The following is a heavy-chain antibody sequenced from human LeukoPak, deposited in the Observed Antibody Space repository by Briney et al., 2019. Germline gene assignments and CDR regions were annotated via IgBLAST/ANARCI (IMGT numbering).Heavy chain of an antibody. CDR2: ISYDGSIN. V-gene: IGHV3-30*14. D-gene: IGHD3-16*01. Sequence: PGGSLRLSCAASGFTFNSYAVHWVRQAPGKGLEWVAVISYDGSINFYAASVKGRFTISRDNSKNTLYPQMNSLRAEDTAVYYCARLNWGGDWGQGTLVTVSS. CDR3: ARLNWGGD. CDR1: GFTFNSYA. J-gene: IGHJ4*02.